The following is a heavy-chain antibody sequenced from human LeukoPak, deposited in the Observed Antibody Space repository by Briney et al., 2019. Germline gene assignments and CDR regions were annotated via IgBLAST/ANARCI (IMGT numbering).Heavy chain of an antibody. Sequence: ASVRVSCKASGYSFSNCGVSWVRQAPGQRPEWMAWISGFNGNANFAPNFQDRVTLTTDTSTDTAYMELRSLRSDDTAVYYCVRDERSAAAGSTYYFDLWGQGTLVSVSS. CDR3: VRDERSAAAGSTYYFDL. V-gene: IGHV1-18*01. CDR2: ISGFNGNA. D-gene: IGHD6-13*01. CDR1: GYSFSNCG. J-gene: IGHJ4*02.